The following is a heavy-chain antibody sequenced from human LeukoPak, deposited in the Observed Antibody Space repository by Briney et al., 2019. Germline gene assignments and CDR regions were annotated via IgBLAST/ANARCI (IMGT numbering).Heavy chain of an antibody. CDR3: ARCTVTTYYYYYYGMDV. J-gene: IGHJ6*02. V-gene: IGHV3-7*01. Sequence: GGSLRLSCAASGLTFSSCFMTWVRRTPGKGLEWVANIKPDGSEKYYMDSVKGRFTISRDNAKNSLYLQMNSLRAEDTAVYYCARCTVTTYYYYYYGMDVWGQGTTVTVSS. CDR1: GLTFSSCF. D-gene: IGHD4-11*01. CDR2: IKPDGSEK.